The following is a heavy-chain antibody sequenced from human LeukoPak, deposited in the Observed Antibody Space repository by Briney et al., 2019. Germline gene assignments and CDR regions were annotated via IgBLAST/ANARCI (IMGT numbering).Heavy chain of an antibody. Sequence: SETLSLTCTVSGYSISSGYYWGWIRQPPGKGLEWIGSIYHSGSTYYNPSLKSRVTISVDTSKNQFSLKLSSVSAADTAVYYCAGYHVYGVTTPPLGYWGQGTLVTVSS. J-gene: IGHJ4*02. D-gene: IGHD4-17*01. V-gene: IGHV4-38-2*02. CDR1: GYSISSGYY. CDR2: IYHSGST. CDR3: AGYHVYGVTTPPLGY.